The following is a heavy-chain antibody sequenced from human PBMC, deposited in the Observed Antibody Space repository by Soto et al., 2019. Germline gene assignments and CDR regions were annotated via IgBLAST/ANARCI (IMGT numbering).Heavy chain of an antibody. Sequence: QVQLVQSGAEVKKPGSSVKVSCRASGGTFSNYAISWVRQAPGQGLEWMGGIIPLFGTTNYAQRFQGRVTITADESTSTASMDLSSLRSEDTAVYYCARGTERPLWGQGTLVTVSS. D-gene: IGHD1-1*01. CDR2: IIPLFGTT. CDR3: ARGTERPL. CDR1: GGTFSNYA. J-gene: IGHJ4*02. V-gene: IGHV1-69*01.